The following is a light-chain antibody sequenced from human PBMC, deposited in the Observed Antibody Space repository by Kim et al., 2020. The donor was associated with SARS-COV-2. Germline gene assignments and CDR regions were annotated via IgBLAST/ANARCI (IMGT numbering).Light chain of an antibody. Sequence: QSALTQPASVSGSPGQSITISCTGVNTDIGKYDSVAWHQQHPGKTPKLILFHVSSRPSWISNRFSGSKSGNTASLTISGLQPDDEADYYCSSYTTSTTLLFGGGTQLTVL. CDR3: SSYTTSTTLL. CDR2: HVS. V-gene: IGLV2-14*03. CDR1: NTDIGKYDS. J-gene: IGLJ2*01.